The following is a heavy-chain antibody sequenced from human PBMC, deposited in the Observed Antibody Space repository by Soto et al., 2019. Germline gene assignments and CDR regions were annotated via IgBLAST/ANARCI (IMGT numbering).Heavy chain of an antibody. CDR1: GGSISTNW. CDR3: ARHIAVSGTRGFDF. Sequence: QVQLQESGPGLMKPSGTLSLTCAVSGGSISTNWWSWVRPPPGKGLEWIGEIYHSGRTNYNPSIENLVTMSVDKSQTHLSLILNSVTAADTAVYYCARHIAVSGTRGFDFWGQGTLVTVSS. V-gene: IGHV4-4*02. D-gene: IGHD6-19*01. J-gene: IGHJ4*02. CDR2: IYHSGRT.